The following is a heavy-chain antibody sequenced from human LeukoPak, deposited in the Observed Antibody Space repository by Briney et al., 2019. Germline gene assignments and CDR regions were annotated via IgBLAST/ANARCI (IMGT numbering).Heavy chain of an antibody. J-gene: IGHJ1*01. CDR1: GFTFSSYA. CDR2: INGSGGRT. CDR3: VRQAADTLFHH. D-gene: IGHD2-2*02. Sequence: GGSLRLSCAASGFTFSSYAMSWVRQAPGKGLEWVSSINGSGGRTYCADSVKGLFSLSRDNTQNSLSLQMSTLKAGDTGVYYCVRQAADTLFHHWGQG. V-gene: IGHV3-23*01.